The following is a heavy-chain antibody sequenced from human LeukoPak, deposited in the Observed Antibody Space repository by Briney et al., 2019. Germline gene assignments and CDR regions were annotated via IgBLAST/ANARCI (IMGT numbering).Heavy chain of an antibody. Sequence: PSETLSLTCTVSGGSISSSDYYWGWIRQPPGKGLEWIGYIYYSGSTNYNPSLKSRVTILVDTSKNQFSLKLSSVTAADTAVYFCARDWGLEARPRYMDVWGKGTTVTVSS. J-gene: IGHJ6*03. CDR3: ARDWGLEARPRYMDV. D-gene: IGHD6-6*01. CDR1: GGSISSSDYY. CDR2: IYYSGST. V-gene: IGHV4-61*08.